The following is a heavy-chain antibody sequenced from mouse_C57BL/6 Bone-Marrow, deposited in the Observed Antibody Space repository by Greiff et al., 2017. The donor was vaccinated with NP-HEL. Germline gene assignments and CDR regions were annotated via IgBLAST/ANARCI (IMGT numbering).Heavy chain of an antibody. D-gene: IGHD2-2*01. J-gene: IGHJ1*03. CDR1: GYSITSGYY. CDR2: ISYDGSN. V-gene: IGHV3-6*01. CDR3: ARDPKRWLRRDWYFDV. Sequence: VQLQQSGPGLVKPSQSLSLTCSVTGYSITSGYYWNWIRQFPGNKLEWMGYISYDGSNNYNPSLKNRISITRDTSKNQFFLKLNSVTTEDTATYYCARDPKRWLRRDWYFDVWGTGTTVTVSS.